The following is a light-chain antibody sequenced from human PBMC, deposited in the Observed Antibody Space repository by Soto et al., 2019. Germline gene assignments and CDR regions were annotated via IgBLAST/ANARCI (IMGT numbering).Light chain of an antibody. CDR2: DAS. Sequence: DIVLTHSPATLSLSPGERASLSCRASQSVSNSLAWYQQKPGQPPRLLIYDASTRATGIPARFSGSGSGTDFPLTISSLEPEDFAVYYCQQRTSWPLLTFGGGTKVEIK. CDR3: QQRTSWPLLT. V-gene: IGKV3-11*01. J-gene: IGKJ4*01. CDR1: QSVSNS.